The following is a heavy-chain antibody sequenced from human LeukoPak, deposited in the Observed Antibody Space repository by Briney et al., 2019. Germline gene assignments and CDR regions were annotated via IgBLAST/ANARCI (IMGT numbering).Heavy chain of an antibody. D-gene: IGHD6-19*01. V-gene: IGHV3-53*01. CDR1: GFSVSSNY. J-gene: IGHJ4*02. CDR3: AKAPHLSIAVAAWYFDF. Sequence: GGSLRLSCAASGFSVSSNYMSWVRQAPGQGLEWVVVIYSGGSTYYADSVKGRFTISRDNTKNTLYLQRNSLRAEDTAVYYCAKAPHLSIAVAAWYFDFWGQGTLVTVSS. CDR2: IYSGGST.